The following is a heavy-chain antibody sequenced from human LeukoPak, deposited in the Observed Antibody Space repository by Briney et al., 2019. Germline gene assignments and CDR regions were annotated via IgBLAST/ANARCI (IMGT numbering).Heavy chain of an antibody. J-gene: IGHJ4*02. CDR3: ARGVEN. V-gene: IGHV3-21*01. CDR2: ISHNSNYI. CDR1: GFTFNTYS. Sequence: GGSLRLSCAASGFTFNTYSLDWVRQAPGKGLEWVSSISHNSNYIYYADSVKGRFTVSRDNAKNSLFLQMNSLRAEDTAVYYCARGVENWGQGTLVTVSS.